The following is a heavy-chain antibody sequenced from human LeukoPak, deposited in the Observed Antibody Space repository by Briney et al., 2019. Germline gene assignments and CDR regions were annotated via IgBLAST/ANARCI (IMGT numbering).Heavy chain of an antibody. J-gene: IGHJ4*02. CDR3: ARGVEN. V-gene: IGHV3-21*01. CDR2: ISHNSNYI. CDR1: GFTFNTYS. Sequence: GGSLRLSCAASGFTFNTYSLDWVRQAPGKGLEWVSSISHNSNYIYYADSVKGRFTVSRDNAKNSLFLQMNSLRAEDTAVYYCARGVENWGQGTLVTVSS.